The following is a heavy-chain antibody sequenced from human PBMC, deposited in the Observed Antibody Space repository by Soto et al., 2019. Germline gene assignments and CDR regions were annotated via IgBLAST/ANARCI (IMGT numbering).Heavy chain of an antibody. CDR1: GFTFSNYW. V-gene: IGHV3-74*01. CDR2: INFDGDNT. Sequence: EVQLVEAGGGLVQPGGSLRLSCAATGFTFSNYWMHWVRQAPGKGLVWVSRINFDGDNTGYADSVKGRFTISRDNAKNPLHLQMNSLRAEDTGVYCCARETDWTTDYWGQGTLVTVSS. D-gene: IGHD1-1*01. J-gene: IGHJ4*02. CDR3: ARETDWTTDY.